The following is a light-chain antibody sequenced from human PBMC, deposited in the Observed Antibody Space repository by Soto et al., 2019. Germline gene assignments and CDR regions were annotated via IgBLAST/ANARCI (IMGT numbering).Light chain of an antibody. Sequence: QSVLTQSSSASASLGSSVKLTCTLSSGHSSYIIAWHQQQPGKAPRYLMKLEGSGSYNKGSGVPDRFSGSSSGADRYLTISNLQSEDEADYYCETWDSNIWVFGGGTKLRP. CDR3: ETWDSNIWV. CDR2: LEGSGSY. J-gene: IGLJ3*02. CDR1: SGHSSYI. V-gene: IGLV4-60*03.